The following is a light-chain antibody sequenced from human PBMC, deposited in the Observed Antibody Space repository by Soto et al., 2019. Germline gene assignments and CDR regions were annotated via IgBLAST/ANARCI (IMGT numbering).Light chain of an antibody. Sequence: QSALTQPASVSGSPRQSITISCPGASSDVGGYTYVSWYQQHPGKAPKLMIYEVNNRPSGVSHRFSGSKSGNTASLTISGLQAEDEADYYCSSYTSSSTLYVFGTGNKLTVL. V-gene: IGLV2-14*01. J-gene: IGLJ1*01. CDR2: EVN. CDR3: SSYTSSSTLYV. CDR1: SSDVGGYTY.